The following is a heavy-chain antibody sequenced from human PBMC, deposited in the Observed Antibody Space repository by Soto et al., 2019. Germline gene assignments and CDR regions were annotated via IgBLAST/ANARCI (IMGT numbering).Heavy chain of an antibody. V-gene: IGHV4-30-4*01. CDR1: GASINNNDYY. D-gene: IGHD3-22*01. J-gene: IGHJ2*01. CDR2: VYYSGTT. CDR3: ASMSYFYDKWYFDL. Sequence: QLQESGPGLVKPSQTLSLTCTVSGASINNNDYYWSWIRQTPGKGLEWIAYVYYSGTTDYIPSIKSRLSMSIDKSQNQFTLKLNSVTAADTATYYCASMSYFYDKWYFDLWGRGTLVTVSS.